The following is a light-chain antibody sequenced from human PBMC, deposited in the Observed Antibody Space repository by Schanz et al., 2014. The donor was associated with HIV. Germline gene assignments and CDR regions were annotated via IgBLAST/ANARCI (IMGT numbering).Light chain of an antibody. CDR1: QYISRW. Sequence: DIQMTQSPSTLSASIGDGVTITCRASQYISRWLAWYQQKPGQAPHLLIYQASTLQTGVSSRFSGSGSGTEFTLTISGLLPDDFATYFCLQYDSDSWTFGQGTKLDIQ. CDR3: LQYDSDSWT. CDR2: QAS. J-gene: IGKJ2*02. V-gene: IGKV1-5*03.